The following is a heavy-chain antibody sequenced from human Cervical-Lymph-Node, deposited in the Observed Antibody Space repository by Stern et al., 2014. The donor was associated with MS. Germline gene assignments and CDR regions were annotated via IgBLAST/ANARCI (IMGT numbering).Heavy chain of an antibody. CDR3: ATSTGYFLLEYYFDY. J-gene: IGHJ4*02. Sequence: VQLVESGPEVKRPGESLKISCQGSGYSFTSSWIGWVRQMPGKGLEWMGIIYPGDSDTRYNPSFQGQVTISADKSVSTAYLQWSRLKASDTAMYYCATSTGYFLLEYYFDYWGQGTLVTVSS. CDR1: GYSFTSSW. D-gene: IGHD2-8*02. V-gene: IGHV5-51*01. CDR2: IYPGDSDT.